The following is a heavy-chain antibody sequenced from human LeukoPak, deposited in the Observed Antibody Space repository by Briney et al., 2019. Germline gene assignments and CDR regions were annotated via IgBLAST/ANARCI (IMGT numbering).Heavy chain of an antibody. CDR3: ARDGGRREDY. CDR1: GFTFRNYG. D-gene: IGHD2-15*01. CDR2: ISTSSGYI. J-gene: IGHJ4*02. Sequence: PGGSLRLSCEVSGFTFRNYGMNWVRQAPGKGLEWVSSISTSSGYIYYADSVKGRFTISRHNAKNSLYLQMNSLRAEDTAVYYCARDGGRREDYWGQGALVTVSS. V-gene: IGHV3-21*01.